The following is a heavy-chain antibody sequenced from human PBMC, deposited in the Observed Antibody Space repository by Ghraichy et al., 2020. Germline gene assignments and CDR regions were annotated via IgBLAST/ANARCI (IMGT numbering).Heavy chain of an antibody. CDR3: AKDLRGNYYGVLDI. J-gene: IGHJ3*02. V-gene: IGHV3-23*01. D-gene: IGHD1-26*01. CDR1: GFTFSSYA. CDR2: ISGSGGST. Sequence: GGSLRLSCAASGFTFSSYAMSWVRQAPGKGLEWVSAISGSGGSTYYADSVKGRFTISRDNSKNTLYLQMNSLRDEDTAVYFCAKDLRGNYYGVLDIWGQGKMVTVSS.